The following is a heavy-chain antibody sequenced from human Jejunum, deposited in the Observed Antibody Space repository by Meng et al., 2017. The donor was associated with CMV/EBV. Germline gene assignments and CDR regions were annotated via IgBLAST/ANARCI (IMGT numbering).Heavy chain of an antibody. Sequence: VQLVESGGGLVQPGGSRRLSCSASGFTFSSYWMHWVRQAPGKGLVWVSSITSDGISTMYADSVKGRFTISRDDAKNTMYLQMNSLRVEDTAVYYCVRGGIVFDYWGQGALVTVSS. V-gene: IGHV3-74*03. J-gene: IGHJ4*02. CDR3: VRGGIVFDY. CDR2: ITSDGIST. CDR1: GFTFSSYW. D-gene: IGHD1-26*01.